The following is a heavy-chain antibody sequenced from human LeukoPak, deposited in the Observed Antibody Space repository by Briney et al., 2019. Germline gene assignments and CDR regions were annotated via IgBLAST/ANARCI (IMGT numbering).Heavy chain of an antibody. Sequence: SETLSLTCAVYGGSFSGYYWSWIRQPPGKGLEWIGEINHSGSTNYNPSLKCRVTISVDTSKNQFSLKLSSVTAADTAVYYCARGQGTVTTHWGQGTLVTVSS. D-gene: IGHD4-17*01. CDR2: INHSGST. CDR3: ARGQGTVTTH. CDR1: GGSFSGYY. V-gene: IGHV4-34*01. J-gene: IGHJ4*02.